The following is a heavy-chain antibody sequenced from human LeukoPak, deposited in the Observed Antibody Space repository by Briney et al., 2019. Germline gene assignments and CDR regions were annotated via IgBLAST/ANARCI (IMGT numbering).Heavy chain of an antibody. Sequence: PGGSLRLSCAASGFTFSSYGMHWVRQAPGKGLEWVAFIRYDGSNKYYADSVKGRFTISRDNSKNTLYLQMNSLRAEDTAVYYCAILTDYYYYMDVWGKGTTVTVSS. CDR2: IRYDGSNK. CDR1: GFTFSSYG. J-gene: IGHJ6*03. V-gene: IGHV3-30*02. CDR3: AILTDYYYYMDV. D-gene: IGHD2/OR15-2a*01.